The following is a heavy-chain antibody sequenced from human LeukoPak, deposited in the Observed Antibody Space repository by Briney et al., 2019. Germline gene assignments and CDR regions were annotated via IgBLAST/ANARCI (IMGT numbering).Heavy chain of an antibody. CDR2: INHSGST. D-gene: IGHD3-22*01. CDR1: GGSFSGYY. V-gene: IGHV4-34*01. Sequence: SETLSLTCAVYGGSFSGYYWSWIRLPPGKGLEWIGEINHSGSTNYNPSLKSRVTISVDTSKNQFSLKLSSVTAADTAVYYCARGQQRGYYDSKYYFDYWGQGTLVTVSS. CDR3: ARGQQRGYYDSKYYFDY. J-gene: IGHJ4*02.